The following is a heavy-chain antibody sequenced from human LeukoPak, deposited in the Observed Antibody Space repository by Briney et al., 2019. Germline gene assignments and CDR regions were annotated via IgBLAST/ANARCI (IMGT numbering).Heavy chain of an antibody. CDR2: ISSSSSYI. CDR1: GFTFSSYS. V-gene: IGHV3-21*01. Sequence: GGSLRPSCAASGFTFSSYSMNWVRQAPGKGLEWVSSISSSSSYIYYADSVKGRFTISRDNAKNSLYLQMNSLRAEDTAVYYCASFKLGYCSSTSCSVDYWGQGTLVTVSS. J-gene: IGHJ4*02. CDR3: ASFKLGYCSSTSCSVDY. D-gene: IGHD2-2*01.